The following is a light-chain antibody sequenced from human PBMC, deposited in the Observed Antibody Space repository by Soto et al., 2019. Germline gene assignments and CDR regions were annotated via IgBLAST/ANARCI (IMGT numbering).Light chain of an antibody. V-gene: IGKV3-20*01. CDR3: QYYGTSVFI. J-gene: IGKJ4*01. CDR1: QSVSSY. Sequence: IVLTQSPGTLSLSPGERAALSCRASQSVSSYLAWYQQKPGQAPRLLIYAASTRATGIPDRFSGSGSGTAFTLTITRLEPEDMAVYDCQYYGTSVFIFGGGTKVDIK. CDR2: AAS.